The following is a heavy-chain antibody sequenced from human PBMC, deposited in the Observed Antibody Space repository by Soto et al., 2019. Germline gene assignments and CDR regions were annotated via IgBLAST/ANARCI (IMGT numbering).Heavy chain of an antibody. CDR1: GFTFISYG. CDR2: ISYDGSNK. D-gene: IGHD1-20*01. J-gene: IGHJ4*02. CDR3: AISNGNDVWPIDY. Sequence: GGSLRLSCAASGFTFISYGTHWVRQAPGKGLEWVAVISYDGSNKYYADSVKGRFTISRDNSKNTLYLQMNSLRAEDTAVYYCAISNGNDVWPIDYWGQGTLVTVSS. V-gene: IGHV3-30*03.